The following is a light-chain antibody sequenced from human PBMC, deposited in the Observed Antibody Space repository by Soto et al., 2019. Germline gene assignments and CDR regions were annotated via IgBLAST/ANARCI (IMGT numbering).Light chain of an antibody. Sequence: QSALTQPPSASGSPGQSVAISCSGTSSDVGGYNYVSWYQQHPGKAPKLMIYDVNQRPSGVPDRFSGPKSGNTASLTVSGLQAEDEADYYCISYAGSNKPAFGGGTKLTVL. J-gene: IGLJ2*01. CDR3: ISYAGSNKPA. CDR1: SSDVGGYNY. CDR2: DVN. V-gene: IGLV2-8*01.